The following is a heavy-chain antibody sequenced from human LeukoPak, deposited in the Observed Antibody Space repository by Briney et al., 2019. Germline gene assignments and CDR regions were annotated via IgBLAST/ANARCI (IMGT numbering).Heavy chain of an antibody. Sequence: GGSLRLSCAVSGLTFNNYAMNWVRQAPGKGLEWVSTISDSGGNTYYADSVRGRFTISRDNSKNTLSLQMNSLRVEDTALYYCAKDLGALTYGEGFWGQGTLVTVSS. CDR2: ISDSGGNT. J-gene: IGHJ4*02. CDR1: GLTFNNYA. V-gene: IGHV3-23*01. CDR3: AKDLGALTYGEGF. D-gene: IGHD3-16*01.